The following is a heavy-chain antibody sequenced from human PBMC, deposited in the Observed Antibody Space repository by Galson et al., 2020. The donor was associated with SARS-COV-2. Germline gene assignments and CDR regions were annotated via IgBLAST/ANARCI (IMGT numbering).Heavy chain of an antibody. J-gene: IGHJ4*02. CDR3: ARDHPKQWALDY. CDR2: IWYDGSNK. V-gene: IGHV3-33*01. Sequence: GGSLRLSCAASGFTFSSYGMHWVRQAPGKGLEWVAVIWYDGSNKYYADSVKGRFTISRDNSKNTLYLQMNSLRAEDTAVYYCARDHPKQWALDYWGQGTLVTVSS. D-gene: IGHD6-19*01. CDR1: GFTFSSYG.